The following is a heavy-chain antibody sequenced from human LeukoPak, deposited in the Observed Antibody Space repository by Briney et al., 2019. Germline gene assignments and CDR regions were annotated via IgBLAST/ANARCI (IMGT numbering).Heavy chain of an antibody. V-gene: IGHV3-74*01. CDR2: INSDESNT. D-gene: IGHD4-23*01. CDR3: ARTVGYRAIDL. Sequence: GGSLRLSCAASGXTFSSYWVHWVRQAPGKGLVWVSRINSDESNTDYADCVKGRFTISRDNAMNTLYLQMNSLRADDTAVYYCARTVGYRAIDLWGQGTMVTVSS. J-gene: IGHJ3*01. CDR1: GXTFSSYW.